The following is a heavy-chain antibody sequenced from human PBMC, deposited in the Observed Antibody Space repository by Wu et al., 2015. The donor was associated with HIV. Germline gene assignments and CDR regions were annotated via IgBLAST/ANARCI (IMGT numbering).Heavy chain of an antibody. D-gene: IGHD3-22*01. CDR1: GGTFNKYA. Sequence: QVQLVQSGTEMKKPGSSVKVSCETSGGTFNKYAINWVRQAPGQGLEWMGGIIPIFGTANYAQKFQGRVTIITDESTSTAYMELSSLRSEDTAVYYCASSYDSSGSDAFDIWGQGTMVTVSS. CDR3: ASSYDSSGSDAFDI. CDR2: IIPIFGTA. V-gene: IGHV1-69*05. J-gene: IGHJ3*02.